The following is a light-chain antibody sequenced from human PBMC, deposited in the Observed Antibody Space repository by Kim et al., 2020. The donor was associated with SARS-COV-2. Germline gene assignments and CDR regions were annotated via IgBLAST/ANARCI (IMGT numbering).Light chain of an antibody. V-gene: IGLV1-44*01. Sequence: QRVNTTFSRGSSNTDSNTVNWYQQLPGTAPKLLIYGNNRRPSGVPDRFSGSKSGTSASLAISGLQSEDEADYCCAAWDDSLNGPVFGTGTKVTVL. CDR3: AAWDDSLNGPV. J-gene: IGLJ1*01. CDR1: SSNTDSNT. CDR2: GNN.